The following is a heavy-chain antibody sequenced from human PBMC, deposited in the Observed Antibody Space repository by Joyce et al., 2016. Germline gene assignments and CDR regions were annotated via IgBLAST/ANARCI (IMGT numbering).Heavy chain of an antibody. Sequence: QEQLVQSGAEVKKPGASVTVSCKASGNTIAKDYINWVRQAPGQGLEWMGIINPSGRNTNYGRKLRGRVTMTRDTSTNTIFMELTSLTSDDTAVYYCARSISLTTYHVDYWGQGTQVTVFS. CDR1: GNTIAKDY. CDR3: ARSISLTTYHVDY. J-gene: IGHJ4*02. D-gene: IGHD1-14*01. V-gene: IGHV1-46*04. CDR2: INPSGRNT.